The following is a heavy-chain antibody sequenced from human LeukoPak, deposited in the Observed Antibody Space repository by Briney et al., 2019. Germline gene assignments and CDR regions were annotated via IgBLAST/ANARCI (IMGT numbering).Heavy chain of an antibody. V-gene: IGHV4-59*02. J-gene: IGHJ4*02. CDR3: ARRTYCSGAYCSRDY. D-gene: IGHD2-15*01. Sequence: SETLSLTCTVAGGSVSTYYWSWIRQPPGKGLEWIGYIYYSGNTYYNPSLKSRVTISVDTSKNQFSLKLSSVTAADTAVYYCARRTYCSGAYCSRDYWGQGTLVTVSS. CDR1: GGSVSTYY. CDR2: IYYSGNT.